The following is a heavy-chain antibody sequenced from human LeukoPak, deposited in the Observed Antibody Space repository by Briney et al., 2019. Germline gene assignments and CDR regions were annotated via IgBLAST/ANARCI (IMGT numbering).Heavy chain of an antibody. Sequence: GGFLRLSCAASGFTSSSYTMDWVRQAPGKGLEWVSSISSGSDYIFYTDSVKGRFTISRDHAKNSLYLQMNSLRAEDTAVYYCARDGSGWTYYYYMDVWGKGTTVTVSS. CDR2: ISSGSDYI. J-gene: IGHJ6*03. D-gene: IGHD6-19*01. CDR1: GFTSSSYT. CDR3: ARDGSGWTYYYYMDV. V-gene: IGHV3-21*01.